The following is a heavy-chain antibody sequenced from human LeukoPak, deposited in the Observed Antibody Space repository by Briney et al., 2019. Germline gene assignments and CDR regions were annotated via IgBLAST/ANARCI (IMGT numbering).Heavy chain of an antibody. CDR1: GGSISSYY. V-gene: IGHV4-59*08. D-gene: IGHD6-19*01. CDR3: ARARYSSGWYWFDP. Sequence: PSETLSLTCTVSGGSISSYYWSWIQQPPGKGLEWIGYIYYSGSTNYNPSLKSRVTISVDTSKNQFSLKLSSVTAADTAVYYCARARYSSGWYWFDPWGQGTLVTVSS. CDR2: IYYSGST. J-gene: IGHJ5*02.